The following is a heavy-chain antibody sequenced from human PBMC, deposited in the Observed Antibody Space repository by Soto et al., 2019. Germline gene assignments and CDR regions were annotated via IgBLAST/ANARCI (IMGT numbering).Heavy chain of an antibody. CDR3: ARRQNHDHAWYVDL. CDR2: MRPNNGHT. CDR1: GYTFTSHD. J-gene: IGHJ2*01. Sequence: QVQLVQSGAEVKKPGASVTVSCKASGYTFTSHDINWVRQTTGQGLEWMGWMRPNNGHTGYAQNFQGRVSMTMNTSISTAYMEVTGLRSDDRAVYCCARRQNHDHAWYVDLWGRGTPLTVSS. V-gene: IGHV1-8*01.